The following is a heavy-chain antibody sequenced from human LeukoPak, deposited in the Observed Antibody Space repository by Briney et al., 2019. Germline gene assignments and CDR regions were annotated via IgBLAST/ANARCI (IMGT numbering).Heavy chain of an antibody. V-gene: IGHV3-7*03. D-gene: IGHD5-12*01. CDR1: GYIFSRDW. CDR2: IKEDGSES. Sequence: GGSLRLSCAASGYIFSRDWMSWVRQAPGKGLEWVANIKEDGSESYYVDSVKGRFTISRDNTKNSLYLQMNSLRAEDTAVYYCARFPRDPWRFDYWGQGTLVSVSS. CDR3: ARFPRDPWRFDY. J-gene: IGHJ4*02.